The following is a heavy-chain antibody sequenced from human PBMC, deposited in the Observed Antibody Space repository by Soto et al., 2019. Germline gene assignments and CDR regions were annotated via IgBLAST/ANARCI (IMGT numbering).Heavy chain of an antibody. V-gene: IGHV3-23*01. CDR1: AFTFRSYA. D-gene: IGHD2-2*01. CDR3: AKVRPLRDCTSTSCLGAFDI. CDR2: ITASADTT. Sequence: EQLLESGGGLVRPGGSLRLSCAASAFTFRSYAMSWVRQAPGKGLEWVSAITASADTTNYADSVQGRVTISRDNSKNALDLRMTSLRAEDTAVYYCAKVRPLRDCTSTSCLGAFDIWGQGTMVTVS. J-gene: IGHJ3*02.